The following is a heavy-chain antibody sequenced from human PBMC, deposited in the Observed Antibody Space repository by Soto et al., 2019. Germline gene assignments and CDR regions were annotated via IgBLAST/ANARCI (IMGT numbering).Heavy chain of an antibody. V-gene: IGHV3-9*01. D-gene: IGHD1-20*01. J-gene: IGHJ3*02. CDR1: GFSFDDYA. Sequence: GGSLRLSCTGSGFSFDDYARHWVRQVPGKGLEWVAGINYNSDAMGYADSVKGRFTISRDNAKNSLYPQMNSLKHEDTALYYCPKTLYKLLGDDVFDMWGRGTMVTV. CDR3: PKTLYKLLGDDVFDM. CDR2: INYNSDAM.